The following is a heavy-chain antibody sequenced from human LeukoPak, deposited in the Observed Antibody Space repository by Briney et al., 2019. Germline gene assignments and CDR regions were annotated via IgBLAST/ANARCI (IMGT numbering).Heavy chain of an antibody. J-gene: IGHJ4*02. D-gene: IGHD2-15*01. V-gene: IGHV3-48*01. CDR1: GFTFNTYS. CDR2: IGSTSVSI. Sequence: GGSLRLSCAASGFTFNTYSMNWVRQAPGKGLEWVSYIGSTSVSIYYADSVKGRFTISRDNAKNSLYLQMNSLRADDTAVYYCARDERGGRGLYWGQGTLVTVSS. CDR3: ARDERGGRGLY.